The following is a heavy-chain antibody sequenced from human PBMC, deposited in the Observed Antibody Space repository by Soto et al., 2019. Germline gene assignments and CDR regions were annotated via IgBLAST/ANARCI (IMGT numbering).Heavy chain of an antibody. CDR1: GYTFTSYA. CDR3: ARSHRVGEDRYGDYVWLDP. V-gene: IGHV1-3*01. Sequence: QVQLVQSGAEVKKPGASVKVSCKASGYTFTSYAMHWVRQAPGQRLEWMGWINAGNGNTKYSQKFQGRVTITRDTSASTAYMELSSLRSEDTAVYYCARSHRVGEDRYGDYVWLDPWGQGTLVTVSS. J-gene: IGHJ5*02. CDR2: INAGNGNT. D-gene: IGHD4-17*01.